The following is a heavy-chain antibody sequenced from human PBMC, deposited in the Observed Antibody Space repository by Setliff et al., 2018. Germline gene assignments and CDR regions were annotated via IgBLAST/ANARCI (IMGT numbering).Heavy chain of an antibody. D-gene: IGHD3-3*01. J-gene: IGHJ4*02. CDR1: GFTFSNYW. CDR3: ARDFVMNTADY. Sequence: GGSLRLSCAASGFTFSNYWMNWVRQAPGKGLEWVANIKQDGSEKNYVDSVKGRFTISRDNARNSLYLQMNSLRAEDTAVYYCARDFVMNTADYWDQGTLVTVST. CDR2: IKQDGSEK. V-gene: IGHV3-7*03.